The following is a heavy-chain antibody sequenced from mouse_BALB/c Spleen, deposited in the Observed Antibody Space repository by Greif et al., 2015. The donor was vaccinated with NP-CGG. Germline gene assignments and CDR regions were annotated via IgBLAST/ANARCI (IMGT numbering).Heavy chain of an antibody. CDR1: GFTFSSYA. J-gene: IGHJ3*01. V-gene: IGHV5-6-5*01. D-gene: IGHD1-2*01. CDR3: ARAPTLHYYGYWAY. Sequence: EVQGVESGGGLVKPGGSLKLSCAASGFTFSSYAMSWVRQTPEKRLEWVASISSGGSTYYPDSVKGRFTISRDNARNILYLQMSSLRSEDTAMYYCARAPTLHYYGYWAYWGQGTLVTVSA. CDR2: ISSGGST.